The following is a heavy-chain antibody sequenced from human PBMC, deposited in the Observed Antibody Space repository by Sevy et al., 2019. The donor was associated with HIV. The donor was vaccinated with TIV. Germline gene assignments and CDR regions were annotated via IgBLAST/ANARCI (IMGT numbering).Heavy chain of an antibody. CDR1: GFTFSSYD. CDR3: ARGAYGRAFDI. V-gene: IGHV3-13*01. D-gene: IGHD2-21*01. J-gene: IGHJ3*02. CDR2: IGTAGHT. Sequence: GGSLRLSCAASGFTFSSYDMHWVRQATGKGLEWVSAIGTAGHTYYPGSVKGRFTISRENAKNSLYLQMNSLRAGDTAVYYCARGAYGRAFDIWGQGTMVTVSS.